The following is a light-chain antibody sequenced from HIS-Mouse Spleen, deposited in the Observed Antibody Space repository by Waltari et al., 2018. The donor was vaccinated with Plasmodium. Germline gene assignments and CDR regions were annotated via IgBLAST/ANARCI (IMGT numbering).Light chain of an antibody. Sequence: SYELTQPPSVSVSPGHTARITCPGDALPKTYAYWYQQKSGQGPVLVIYEDSKRPAGNPERFFGASAGTMATLTISGAQVEDEADYYCYSTDSSGNHRVFGGGTKLTVL. CDR2: EDS. V-gene: IGLV3-10*01. CDR1: ALPKTY. J-gene: IGLJ3*02. CDR3: YSTDSSGNHRV.